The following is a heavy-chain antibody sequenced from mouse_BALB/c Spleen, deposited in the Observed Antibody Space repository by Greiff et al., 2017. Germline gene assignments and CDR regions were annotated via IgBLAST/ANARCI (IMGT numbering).Heavy chain of an antibody. J-gene: IGHJ4*01. V-gene: IGHV5-17*02. CDR3: ARSGSSYYAMDV. Sequence: EVKLMESGGGLVQPGGSRKLSCAASGFTFSSFGMHWVRQAPEKGLEWVAYISSGSSTIYYADTVKGRFTISRDNPKNTLFLQMTSLRSEDTAMYYCARSGSSYYAMDVWGQGTSGTVSS. CDR1: GFTFSSFG. CDR2: ISSGSSTI. D-gene: IGHD1-1*01.